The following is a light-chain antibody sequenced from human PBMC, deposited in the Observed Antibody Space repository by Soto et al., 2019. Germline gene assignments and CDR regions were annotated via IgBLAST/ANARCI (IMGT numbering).Light chain of an antibody. CDR1: QSISHF. V-gene: IGKV1-5*01. CDR2: DAS. Sequence: DIRVTQSPPTLSASVGDRVTITCRASQSISHFLAWYQQKPGKVPKLLIYDASNLGSGVPSRFSGSGSGTDFTLTISGLQHDDFTTYYCQQYTSYSRAFGQGTKVDIK. CDR3: QQYTSYSRA. J-gene: IGKJ1*01.